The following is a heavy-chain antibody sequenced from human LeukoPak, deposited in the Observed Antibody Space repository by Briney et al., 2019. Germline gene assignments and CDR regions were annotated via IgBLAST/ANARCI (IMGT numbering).Heavy chain of an antibody. CDR1: GFAFSRHW. J-gene: IGHJ4*02. D-gene: IGHD1-26*01. CDR3: ARDPEGGACDY. Sequence: GGSLRLSCAASGFAFSRHWMSWVRQAAGKGLDWVANMKEDGSQIYYVDSVKGRFSISRDNANNLVYLQMNSLRVEDTAVYYCARDPEGGACDYWGQGTLVTVSS. CDR2: MKEDGSQI. V-gene: IGHV3-7*01.